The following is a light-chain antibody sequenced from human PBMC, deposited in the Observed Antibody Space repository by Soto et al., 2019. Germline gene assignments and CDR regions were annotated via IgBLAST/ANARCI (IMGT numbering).Light chain of an antibody. CDR2: DVS. V-gene: IGLV2-11*01. CDR3: SSYAGSYTSV. CDR1: SSDVGGYDY. Sequence: QSALTQPRSLSGSPGQSVTISCTGTSSDVGGYDYVSWYQQHPGKAPKLMVYDVSARPSGVPDRFSGSKSGNTASLTISGLQVEDEADYYCSSYAGSYTSVFGTGTKVTVL. J-gene: IGLJ1*01.